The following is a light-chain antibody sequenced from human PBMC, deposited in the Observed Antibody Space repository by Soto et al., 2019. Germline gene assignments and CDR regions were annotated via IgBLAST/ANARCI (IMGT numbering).Light chain of an antibody. V-gene: IGKV1-9*01. Sequence: IQVSQSPFSLSASVGDRFTMTCRACQTISRNLTRYQQKPGKAPNLLICVASSLHSGVPSRFSGSGSGTEFTLTISSLHPEDVATYSCQQPNSYPLTFAGMTKV. CDR1: QTISRN. J-gene: IGKJ4*01. CDR3: QQPNSYPLT. CDR2: VAS.